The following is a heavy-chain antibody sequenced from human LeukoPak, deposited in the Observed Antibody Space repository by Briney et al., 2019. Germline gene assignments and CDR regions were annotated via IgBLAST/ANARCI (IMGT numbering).Heavy chain of an antibody. V-gene: IGHV4-30-4*08. Sequence: PSETLSLTCTASGASISSGDYYWNWIRQPPGKGLEWIGYIYYSGSTYYNPSLESRLTISVDTSKNQFSLKLTSLTAADTAVYYCATGAESRNDALDIWGQGTMVAVSS. CDR3: ATGAESRNDALDI. CDR1: GASISSGDYY. CDR2: IYYSGST. J-gene: IGHJ3*02. D-gene: IGHD3-10*01.